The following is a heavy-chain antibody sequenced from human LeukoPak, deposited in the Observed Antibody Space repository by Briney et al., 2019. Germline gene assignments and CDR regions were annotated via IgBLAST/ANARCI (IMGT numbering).Heavy chain of an antibody. D-gene: IGHD3-22*01. CDR3: ARLSHDSSGYYYYYYYMDV. V-gene: IGHV1-18*01. Sequence: ASVKVSCKASGYTFTSYGISWVRQAPGQGLEWIGWIRAYNGNTNYAQKLQGRVTMTTDTSTSTAYMELRSLRSDDTAVYYCARLSHDSSGYYYYYYYMDVWGKGTTVTVSS. CDR1: GYTFTSYG. J-gene: IGHJ6*03. CDR2: IRAYNGNT.